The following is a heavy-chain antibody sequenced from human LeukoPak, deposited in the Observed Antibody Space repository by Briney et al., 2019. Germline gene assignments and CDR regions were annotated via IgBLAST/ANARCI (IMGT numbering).Heavy chain of an antibody. Sequence: SETLSLTCTVSGGSISSSSYYWGWIRQPPGKGLEWIGSIYYSGSTYYNPSLKSRVTISVDTSKNQFSLKLSSVTAADTAVYYCARVNYDSSGYLGYYYMDVWGKGTTVTVSS. CDR1: GGSISSSSYY. CDR3: ARVNYDSSGYLGYYYMDV. D-gene: IGHD3-22*01. J-gene: IGHJ6*03. CDR2: IYYSGST. V-gene: IGHV4-39*07.